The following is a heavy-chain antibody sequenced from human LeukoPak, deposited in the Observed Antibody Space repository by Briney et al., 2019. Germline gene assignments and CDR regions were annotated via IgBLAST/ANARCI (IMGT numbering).Heavy chain of an antibody. J-gene: IGHJ6*03. V-gene: IGHV3-48*01. CDR3: ARDHVYYYYYMDV. CDR2: ISSSSSTI. CDR1: GFTFSSYS. Sequence: GGSLRLSCAASGFTFSSYSMNWVRQAPGKGLEWVSYISSSSSTIYYADSVKGRFTISRDNAKNSLYLQMNSPRAEDTAVYYCARDHVYYYYYMDVWGKGTTVTVSS.